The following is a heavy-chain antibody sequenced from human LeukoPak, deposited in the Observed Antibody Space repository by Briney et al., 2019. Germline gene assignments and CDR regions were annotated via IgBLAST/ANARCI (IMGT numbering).Heavy chain of an antibody. CDR3: ARYRWSYDFDY. Sequence: SQTLSLTCAISGDTVSSNSAAWSSIRQSPSRGLEWLGRTYYRSRWYNDYAVSVKSRIAIDPDTSKNQFSLQLNSVTPEDTAVYCCARYRWSYDFDYWGQGALVTVSS. J-gene: IGHJ4*02. CDR1: GDTVSSNSAA. V-gene: IGHV6-1*01. D-gene: IGHD6-13*01. CDR2: TYYRSRWYN.